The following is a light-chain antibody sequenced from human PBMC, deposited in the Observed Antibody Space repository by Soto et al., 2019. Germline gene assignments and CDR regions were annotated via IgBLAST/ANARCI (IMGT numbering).Light chain of an antibody. CDR2: GAS. CDR1: QSISTW. J-gene: IGKJ2*01. CDR3: QQYYSYQYT. V-gene: IGKV1-5*01. Sequence: DIQMTQSPSTLSASVGDRVTITCRASQSISTWLSWYQQKPGKAPNLLIYGASTLESGVPSRFSGSGSGTEFTLTISSLQPDDFATYYCQQYYSYQYTFGQGTKVDIK.